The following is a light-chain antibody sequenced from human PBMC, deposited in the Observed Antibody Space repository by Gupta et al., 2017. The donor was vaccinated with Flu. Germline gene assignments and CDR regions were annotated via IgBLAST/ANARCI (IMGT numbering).Light chain of an antibody. CDR2: AAS. V-gene: IGKV3-20*01. CDR1: QRFSSGF. Sequence: EIVLTHYPATLSLPPGEKATLSYRATQRFSSGFLAWYQQKHGQAPRLRIYAASRRATGIPDRFSGSGSGTDFTLTISRLEPEDFVVYYCQQYGRSYSFGQGTKLEIK. CDR3: QQYGRSYS. J-gene: IGKJ2*03.